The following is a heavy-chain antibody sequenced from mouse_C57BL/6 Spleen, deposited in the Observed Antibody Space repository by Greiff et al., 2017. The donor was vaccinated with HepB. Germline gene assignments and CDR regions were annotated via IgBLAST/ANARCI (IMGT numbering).Heavy chain of an antibody. CDR1: GYTFTEYT. Sequence: QVHVKQSGAELVKPGASVKLSCKASGYTFTEYTIHWVKQRPGQGLEWIGWFYPGSGSIKYNEKFKDKATLTADKSSSTVYMELSRLTSEDTAVYFCARHEREITTVVDAMDYWGQGTSVTVSS. CDR2: FYPGSGSI. J-gene: IGHJ4*01. V-gene: IGHV1-62-2*01. D-gene: IGHD1-1*01. CDR3: ARHEREITTVVDAMDY.